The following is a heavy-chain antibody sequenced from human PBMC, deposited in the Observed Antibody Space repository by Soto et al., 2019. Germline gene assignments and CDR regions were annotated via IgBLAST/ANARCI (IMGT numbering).Heavy chain of an antibody. Sequence: GESLKISCTASGFTFGDYAMSWFRQAPGKGLEWVGFIRSKAYGGTTEYAASVKGRFTISRDDSKSIAYLQMNSLKTEDTAVYYCTRARDYYDFWSGFYYWGQGTLVTVS. V-gene: IGHV3-49*03. D-gene: IGHD3-3*01. CDR3: TRARDYYDFWSGFYY. CDR1: GFTFGDYA. J-gene: IGHJ4*02. CDR2: IRSKAYGGTT.